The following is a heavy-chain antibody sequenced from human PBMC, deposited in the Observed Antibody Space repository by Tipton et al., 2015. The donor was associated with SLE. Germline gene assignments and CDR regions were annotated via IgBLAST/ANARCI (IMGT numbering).Heavy chain of an antibody. CDR2: MYYSGNT. Sequence: TLSLTCTVSGVSISSRTYYWGWIRQPPGKGLEWIGSMYYSGNTYYNPSLKPRVTISVDTFKNQFSLKLSSVTAADTAVYYCARSLGPEWMATNRGCFDLWGRGTLFSVSS. V-gene: IGHV4-39*01. CDR3: ARSLGPEWMATNRGCFDL. D-gene: IGHD5-24*01. CDR1: GVSISSRTYY. J-gene: IGHJ2*01.